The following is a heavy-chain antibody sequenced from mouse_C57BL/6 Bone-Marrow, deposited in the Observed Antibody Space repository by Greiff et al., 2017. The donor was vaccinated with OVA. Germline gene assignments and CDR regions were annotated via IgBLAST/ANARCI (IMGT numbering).Heavy chain of an antibody. Sequence: QVQLQQPGAELVRPGSSVKLSCKASGYTFTSYWMDWVKQRPGQGLEWIGNIYPSDSETHYNQKFKDKATLTVDKSSSTAYMQLSSLTSEDAAVYYCARYGYGSYFDCWGQGTTLTVSS. CDR2: IYPSDSET. D-gene: IGHD1-1*01. CDR1: GYTFTSYW. CDR3: ARYGYGSYFDC. V-gene: IGHV1-61*01. J-gene: IGHJ2*01.